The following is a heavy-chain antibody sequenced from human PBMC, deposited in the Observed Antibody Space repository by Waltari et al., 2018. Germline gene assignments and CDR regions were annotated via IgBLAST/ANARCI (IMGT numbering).Heavy chain of an antibody. CDR2: IYYIGST. CDR1: GGSISSYY. D-gene: IGHD3-10*01. V-gene: IGHV4-59*01. J-gene: IGHJ6*03. Sequence: QVQLQESGPGLVKPSETLSLTCTVSGGSISSYYWSWIRQPPGKGLEWIGYIYYIGSTNTNPSLKRRVTISVDTAKNQFSLKLSSVTAADTAVYYCARGRFRYYYYYMDVWGKGTTVTVSS. CDR3: ARGRFRYYYYYMDV.